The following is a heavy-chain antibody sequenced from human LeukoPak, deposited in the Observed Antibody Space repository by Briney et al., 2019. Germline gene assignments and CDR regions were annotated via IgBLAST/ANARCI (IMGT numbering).Heavy chain of an antibody. CDR1: GGSLSGYY. V-gene: IGHV4-34*01. CDR3: ARGRIAAPNLFDH. Sequence: SETLSLTCAVYGGSLSGYYWTWLRHPPGRGLEWIGEINHSGSTNYNPSLKSRVTIPVDKSKNQLSLKLNSVTAADAAVYYCARGRIAAPNLFDHRGQGTLVTVSS. D-gene: IGHD6-13*01. CDR2: INHSGST. J-gene: IGHJ5*02.